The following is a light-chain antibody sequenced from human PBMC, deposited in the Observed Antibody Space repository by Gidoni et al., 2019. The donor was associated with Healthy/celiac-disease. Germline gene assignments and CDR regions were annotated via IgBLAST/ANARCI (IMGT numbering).Light chain of an antibody. CDR2: DVS. Sequence: QSALTQPAYVSGSPGQSITISCTGTSSDVGGYNYVSWYQQNPGKAPKLMIYDVSNRPSGVSNRFSGSKSGNTASLTISGLQAEDEADYYCSSYTSSSTLVFGTGTKVTVL. CDR3: SSYTSSSTLV. V-gene: IGLV2-14*03. J-gene: IGLJ1*01. CDR1: SSDVGGYNY.